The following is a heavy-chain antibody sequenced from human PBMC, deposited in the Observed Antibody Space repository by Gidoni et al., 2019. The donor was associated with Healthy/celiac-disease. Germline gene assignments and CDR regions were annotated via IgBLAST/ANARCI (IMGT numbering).Heavy chain of an antibody. CDR1: GGSISSGSDY. CDR3: ARAEVLRFLEWSSMDV. Sequence: QVQLQESGPGLVKPSQTLSLTCTVSGGSISSGSDYWSWIRQPAGRGLEWIARIYTSGSTNYNPSLKSRVTISVDTSKNQFSLKLSSVTAADTAVYYCARAEVLRFLEWSSMDVWGQGTTVTVSS. D-gene: IGHD3-3*01. CDR2: IYTSGST. V-gene: IGHV4-61*02. J-gene: IGHJ6*02.